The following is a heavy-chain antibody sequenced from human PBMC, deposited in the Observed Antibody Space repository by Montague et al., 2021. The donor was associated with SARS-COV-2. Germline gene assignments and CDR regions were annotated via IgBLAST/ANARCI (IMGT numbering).Heavy chain of an antibody. J-gene: IGHJ4*02. V-gene: IGHV3-30*04. CDR2: ISYDGTNE. CDR1: GFTFSSYA. CDR3: ARAGRRSVSKDFDY. Sequence: SLRLSCAASGFTFSSYAMHWVRQAPGKGLEWVAVISYDGTNEYYADSVKGRFTISRDNSKNTLYLQMNSLRTEDTAVYYCARAGRRSVSKDFDYWGQGTLVTVSS. D-gene: IGHD3-10*01.